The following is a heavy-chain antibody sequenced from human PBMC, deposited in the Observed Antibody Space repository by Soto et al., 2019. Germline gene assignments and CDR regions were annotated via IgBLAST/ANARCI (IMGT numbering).Heavy chain of an antibody. CDR3: ARDRNYAPLGYYYGMDV. CDR1: GYTFTGYY. D-gene: IGHD4-4*01. CDR2: INPNSGGT. Sequence: QVQLVQSGAEVKKPGASVKVSCKASGYTFTGYYMHWVRQAPGQGLEWMGWINPNSGGTNYAQKFQGWVTMTRDTSXSXVYMELSRLRSDDTAVYYCARDRNYAPLGYYYGMDVWGQGTTVTVSS. J-gene: IGHJ6*02. V-gene: IGHV1-2*04.